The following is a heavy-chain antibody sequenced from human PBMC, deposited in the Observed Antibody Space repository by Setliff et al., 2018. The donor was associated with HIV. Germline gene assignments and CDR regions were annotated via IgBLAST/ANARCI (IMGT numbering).Heavy chain of an antibody. Sequence: GGSLRLSCAASGFTFSSYAMHWVRQAPGKGLEYVSTISSNGDSTYYANSVKGRFSISRDNSKNTLYLQMGSLRAEDMAVYYCARIFSNYYYMDVWGKGTTVTVS. CDR1: GFTFSSYA. J-gene: IGHJ6*03. V-gene: IGHV3-64*01. CDR3: ARIFSNYYYMDV. CDR2: ISSNGDST.